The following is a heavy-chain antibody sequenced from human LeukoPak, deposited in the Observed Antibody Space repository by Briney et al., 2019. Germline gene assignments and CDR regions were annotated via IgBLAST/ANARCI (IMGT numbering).Heavy chain of an antibody. CDR3: ARVGYDSSGYYSLFDY. J-gene: IGHJ4*02. CDR1: GGSISSYY. CDR2: IYCSGST. V-gene: IGHV4-59*01. D-gene: IGHD3-22*01. Sequence: SEALSLTCTVSGGSISSYYWSWIRQPPGKGLEWIGYIYCSGSTNYNPSLKSRVTISVDTSKNQFSLKLSSVTAADTAVYYCARVGYDSSGYYSLFDYWGQGTLVTVSS.